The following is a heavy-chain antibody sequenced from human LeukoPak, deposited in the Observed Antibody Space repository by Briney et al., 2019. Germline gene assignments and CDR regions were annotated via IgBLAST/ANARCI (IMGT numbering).Heavy chain of an antibody. D-gene: IGHD6-13*01. CDR3: ARYHSMYSSSWYFSSGGYYMDV. CDR2: IYYSGST. CDR1: GGSISSSSYY. V-gene: IGHV4-39*01. Sequence: PSETLSLTCTVSGGSISSSSYYWGWIRQPPGKGLEWIGSIYYSGSTYYNPSLKSRVTISVDTSKNQFSLKLSSVTAADTAVYYCARYHSMYSSSWYFSSGGYYMDVWGKGTTVTISS. J-gene: IGHJ6*03.